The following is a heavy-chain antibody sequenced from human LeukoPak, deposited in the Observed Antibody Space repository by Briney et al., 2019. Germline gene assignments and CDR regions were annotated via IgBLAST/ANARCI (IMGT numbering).Heavy chain of an antibody. CDR1: GFTFSAYW. Sequence: GGSLRLSCAASGFTFSAYWMHWVRQAPGKGLVWVSRINTDGSNPTYAASVKGRFTISRDNAKNSLYLQMNSLRAEDTAVYYCARGAEGVDFWSPGYLNVWGKGTTVTVSS. D-gene: IGHD3-3*01. CDR3: ARGAEGVDFWSPGYLNV. J-gene: IGHJ6*03. V-gene: IGHV3-74*01. CDR2: INTDGSNP.